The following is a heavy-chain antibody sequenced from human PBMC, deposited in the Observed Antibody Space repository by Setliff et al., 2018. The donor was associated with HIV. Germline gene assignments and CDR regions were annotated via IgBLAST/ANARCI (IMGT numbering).Heavy chain of an antibody. J-gene: IGHJ4*02. CDR3: ARSQPDTIFGVVTFDF. Sequence: SETLSLTCSVSGGSISGSGPGYSWGWVRQPPGGGLEWIGSVYYSGSTYYNPSLRSRVTISVDTSKNQLSLRLTSLTAADTAVYYCARSQPDTIFGVVTFDFWGQGQMVTVSS. CDR1: GGSISGSGPGYS. CDR2: VYYSGST. V-gene: IGHV4-39*01. D-gene: IGHD3-3*01.